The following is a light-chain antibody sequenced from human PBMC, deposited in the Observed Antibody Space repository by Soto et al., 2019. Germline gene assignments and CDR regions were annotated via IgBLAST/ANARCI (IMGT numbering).Light chain of an antibody. V-gene: IGLV2-11*01. CDR1: NSVVGTFYF. CDR3: CSYAGSYTYV. J-gene: IGLJ1*01. Sequence: QSVLAQPRSVSGSPGQSVTISCTGTNSVVGTFYFVSWYQQYPDKGPKLIIYDVTERPSGVPGRFSGSKSGNTASLTISGLQAEDEADYYCCSYAGSYTYVFGSGTKVTVL. CDR2: DVT.